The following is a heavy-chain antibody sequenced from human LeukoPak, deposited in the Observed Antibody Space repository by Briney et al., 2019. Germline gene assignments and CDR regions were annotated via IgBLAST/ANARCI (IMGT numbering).Heavy chain of an antibody. Sequence: GGSLRLSCAASGFTFNIYGMHWVRQAPGKGLEWVAVIWYDGSNKYNADSVKGRFSISRDNSKNTLYLQMNSLRVEDTAVYYCAKDMGVAGSSSDYWGQGTLVTVSS. D-gene: IGHD6-13*01. CDR3: AKDMGVAGSSSDY. V-gene: IGHV3-33*06. CDR2: IWYDGSNK. J-gene: IGHJ4*02. CDR1: GFTFNIYG.